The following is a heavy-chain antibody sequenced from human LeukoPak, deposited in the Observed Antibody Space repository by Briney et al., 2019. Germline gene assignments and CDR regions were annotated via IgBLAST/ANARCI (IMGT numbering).Heavy chain of an antibody. V-gene: IGHV1-2*02. CDR2: INPNSGGT. CDR1: GYTFTGYY. Sequence: ASVKVSCKASGYTFTGYYMHWVRQAPGQGLEWMGWINPNSGGTNYAQKFQGRVTMTRDTSISTAYMELSRLRSDDTAVYYRARDELAGTPNWGQGTLVTVSS. CDR3: ARDELAGTPN. J-gene: IGHJ4*02. D-gene: IGHD1-1*01.